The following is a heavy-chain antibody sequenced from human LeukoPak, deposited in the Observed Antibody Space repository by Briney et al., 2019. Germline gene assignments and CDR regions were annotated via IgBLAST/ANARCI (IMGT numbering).Heavy chain of an antibody. Sequence: SETLSLTCTVSGGSFNTYYWSWIRQPPGKGLEWIGYIYYSGSTNYNPPLKSRVTISVDTSKNQFSLKLSSVTAADTAVYYCARIDYSNYYYGMDVWGQGTTVTVSS. J-gene: IGHJ6*02. CDR2: IYYSGST. CDR1: GGSFNTYY. V-gene: IGHV4-59*01. D-gene: IGHD4-11*01. CDR3: ARIDYSNYYYGMDV.